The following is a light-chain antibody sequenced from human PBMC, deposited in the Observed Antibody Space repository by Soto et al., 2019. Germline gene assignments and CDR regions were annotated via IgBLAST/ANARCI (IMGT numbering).Light chain of an antibody. Sequence: ALTQPRSVSGSPGQSVTISCTGTSSDVGGYNYVSWYQQHPGKAPKLMIYDVSKRPSGVPDRFSGSKSGNTASLTISGLQAEDEADYYCCSYAGSYVVFGGGTKLTVL. CDR1: SSDVGGYNY. V-gene: IGLV2-11*01. CDR2: DVS. J-gene: IGLJ2*01. CDR3: CSYAGSYVV.